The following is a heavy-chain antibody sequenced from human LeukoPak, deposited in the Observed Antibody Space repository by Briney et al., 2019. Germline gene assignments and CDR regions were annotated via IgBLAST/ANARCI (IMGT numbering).Heavy chain of an antibody. V-gene: IGHV4-59*01. CDR1: GASISRYY. J-gene: IGHJ4*02. Sequence: SETLSLTCTVSGASISRYYWSWIRQSPGKGLEWIGYIYNSETTNYNPSLKSRVAMSLYTSRSQFSLRLRSVTAADTALYFCAGGGYCSSSSCFAPLFDWWGRGTLVTVSS. D-gene: IGHD2-2*01. CDR2: IYNSETT. CDR3: AGGGYCSSSSCFAPLFDW.